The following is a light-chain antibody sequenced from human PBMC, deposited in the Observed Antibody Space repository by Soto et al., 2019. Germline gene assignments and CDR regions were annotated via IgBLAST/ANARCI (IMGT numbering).Light chain of an antibody. Sequence: EIVLTQSPGTLSLSPGERATLSCRASQSVSSSYLAWYQQKPGQAPRLLIYGASSRATGIPDRFSGSGSGTDFPLNISGREAEDCAVYYCQQYGSSPRTFGQGSKVDMK. CDR3: QQYGSSPRT. V-gene: IGKV3-20*01. J-gene: IGKJ1*01. CDR2: GAS. CDR1: QSVSSSY.